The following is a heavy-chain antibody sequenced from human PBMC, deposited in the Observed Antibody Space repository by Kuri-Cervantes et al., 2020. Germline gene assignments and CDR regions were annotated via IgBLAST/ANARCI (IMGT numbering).Heavy chain of an antibody. CDR3: ARVREQWPWGSYYFDY. D-gene: IGHD6-19*01. CDR2: IWYDGSNK. V-gene: IGHV3-33*01. Sequence: GGSLRLSCAASGFTFSSYGMHWVRQAPGKGLEWVAVIWYDGSNKYYADSVKGRFTISRDNSKNTLYLQMNSLRAEDTAVYYCARVREQWPWGSYYFDYWGQGTLVTVSS. CDR1: GFTFSSYG. J-gene: IGHJ4*02.